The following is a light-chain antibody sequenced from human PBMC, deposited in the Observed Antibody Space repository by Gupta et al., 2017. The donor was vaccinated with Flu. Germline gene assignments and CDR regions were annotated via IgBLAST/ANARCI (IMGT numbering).Light chain of an antibody. CDR3: AAWDGSLSGPVS. CDR1: ESNIGSND. J-gene: IGLJ2*01. V-gene: IGLV1-47*01. CDR2: RNN. Sequence: VTISCSGSESNIGSNDGYWYQHLPGAAPKLLIYRNNGRPSGVPDRISGSKSGTSASLAISGLQYDDEADYYGAAWDGSLSGPVSFGGGTKLTVL.